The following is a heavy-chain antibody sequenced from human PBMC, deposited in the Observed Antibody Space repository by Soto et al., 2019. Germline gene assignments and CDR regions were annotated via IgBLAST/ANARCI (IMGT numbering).Heavy chain of an antibody. Sequence: SVKVSCKASGGTFSSYAISWVRQAPGQGLEWIGGIIPIFGTANYAQKFQGRVTITADESTSTAYMELSSLRSEDTAVYYCARAGTLDYYDSSGYPAEYFQHWGQGTRVTVSS. CDR3: ARAGTLDYYDSSGYPAEYFQH. CDR1: GGTFSSYA. V-gene: IGHV1-69*13. D-gene: IGHD3-22*01. CDR2: IIPIFGTA. J-gene: IGHJ1*01.